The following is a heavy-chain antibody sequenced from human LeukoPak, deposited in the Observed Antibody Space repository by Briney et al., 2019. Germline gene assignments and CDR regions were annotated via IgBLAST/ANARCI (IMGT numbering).Heavy chain of an antibody. D-gene: IGHD6-13*01. CDR2: VDPRSGNT. CDR1: GYTFTSYD. V-gene: IGHV1-8*01. Sequence: ASVKVSCKASGYTFTSYDINWVRQATGQGPEGLGWVDPRSGNTGCAQKFQDRVTMTRDTSINTAYMELSSLDFEDTAVYYCARRYSSNWDFDYWGQGTLITVSS. J-gene: IGHJ4*02. CDR3: ARRYSSNWDFDY.